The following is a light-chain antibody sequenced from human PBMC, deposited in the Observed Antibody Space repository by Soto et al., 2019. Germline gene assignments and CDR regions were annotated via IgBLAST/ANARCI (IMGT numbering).Light chain of an antibody. CDR2: GAS. CDR3: QQFQA. Sequence: EIVMTQSPATLSVSPGERATLSCRASQSVSSNLAWYQQKPGQAPRLLIYGASTRATGIPARFSGSGFGTEFTLTISSLQSEDFAVYYCQQFQAFGGGTKVEIK. J-gene: IGKJ4*01. V-gene: IGKV3-15*01. CDR1: QSVSSN.